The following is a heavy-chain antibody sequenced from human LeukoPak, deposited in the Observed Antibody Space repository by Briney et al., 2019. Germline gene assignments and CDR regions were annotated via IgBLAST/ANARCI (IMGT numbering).Heavy chain of an antibody. CDR2: IYYSGST. D-gene: IGHD3-10*01. V-gene: IGHV4-39*01. Sequence: SETLSLTCTVSGGSISSSSYYWGWIRQPPGKGLEWIGSIYYSGSTYYNPSLKSRVTISVDTSKNQFSLKLSSVTAADTAVYYCAKVGSEVGYYYYYYMDVWGKGTTVTVSS. CDR3: AKVGSEVGYYYYYYMDV. CDR1: GGSISSSSYY. J-gene: IGHJ6*03.